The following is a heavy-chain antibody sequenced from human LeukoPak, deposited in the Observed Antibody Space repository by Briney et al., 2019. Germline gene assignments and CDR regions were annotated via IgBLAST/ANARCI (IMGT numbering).Heavy chain of an antibody. CDR1: GYTLTELS. Sequence: APVKVSCKVSGYTLTELSMHWVRQAPGKGLEWMGGFDPEDGETIYAQKFQGRVTMTEDTSTDTAYMELSSLRSEDTAVYYCATDSLGYYGSGSYSGLDYWGQGTLVTVSS. CDR3: ATDSLGYYGSGSYSGLDY. D-gene: IGHD3-10*01. CDR2: FDPEDGET. V-gene: IGHV1-24*01. J-gene: IGHJ4*02.